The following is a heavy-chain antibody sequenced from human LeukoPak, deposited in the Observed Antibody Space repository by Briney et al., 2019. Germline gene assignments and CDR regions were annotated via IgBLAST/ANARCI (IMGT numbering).Heavy chain of an antibody. D-gene: IGHD3-10*01. Sequence: SETLSLTCTVSGGSISSYYWSWIRQPAGKGLEWIGRIYTSGSTNYNPSLKSRVTMSVDTSKNQFSLKLSSVTAADTAVYYCAREHIEGPRMGSYVDYWGQGTLVTVSS. CDR2: IYTSGST. J-gene: IGHJ4*02. CDR3: AREHIEGPRMGSYVDY. CDR1: GGSISSYY. V-gene: IGHV4-4*07.